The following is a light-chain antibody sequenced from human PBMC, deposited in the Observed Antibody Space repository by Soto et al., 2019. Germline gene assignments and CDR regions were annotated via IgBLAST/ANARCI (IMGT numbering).Light chain of an antibody. CDR2: EVS. J-gene: IGLJ1*01. CDR1: SSDVGLYNY. CDR3: ISYTTSSTSYV. Sequence: QSALTQPASGSGSPGQSITISCTGTSSDVGLYNYVSWYQQYPGKAPKLMIFEVSNRPSGVSNRFSASKSGNTASLTISGLQAEDGADYYCISYTTSSTSYVFGTGTKLTVL. V-gene: IGLV2-14*01.